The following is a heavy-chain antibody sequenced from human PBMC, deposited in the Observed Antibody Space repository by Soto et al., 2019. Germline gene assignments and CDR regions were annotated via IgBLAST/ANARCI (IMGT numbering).Heavy chain of an antibody. Sequence: QVQLVQSGAEVKKPGSSVKVSCKASGGTFSSYAISWVRQAPGQGLEWMGGIIPIFGTANYAQKFQGRVTITADESTSTAYMELSSLRSEDTAVYYCARDQADYVWGSYRPGRDAFDIWGQGTMVTVSS. CDR1: GGTFSSYA. J-gene: IGHJ3*02. CDR3: ARDQADYVWGSYRPGRDAFDI. V-gene: IGHV1-69*01. D-gene: IGHD3-16*02. CDR2: IIPIFGTA.